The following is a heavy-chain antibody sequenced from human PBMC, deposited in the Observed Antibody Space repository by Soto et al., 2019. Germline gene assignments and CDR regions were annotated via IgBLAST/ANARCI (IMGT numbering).Heavy chain of an antibody. J-gene: IGHJ6*02. CDR2: ISYDGSNK. V-gene: IGHV3-30*18. CDR3: AKGGYDFWSGYPVAYYGMDV. CDR1: GFTFSSYG. Sequence: QVQLVESGGGVVQPGRSLRLSCAASGFTFSSYGMHWVRQAPGKGLEWVAVISYDGSNKYYADSVKGRFTISRDNSENTLYLQMNSLRAEDTAVYYCAKGGYDFWSGYPVAYYGMDVWGQGTTVTVSS. D-gene: IGHD3-3*01.